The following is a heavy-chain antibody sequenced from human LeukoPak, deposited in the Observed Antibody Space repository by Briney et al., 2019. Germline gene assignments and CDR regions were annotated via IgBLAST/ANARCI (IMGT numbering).Heavy chain of an antibody. V-gene: IGHV3-49*03. CDR1: GFTFGDYL. CDR2: ISGGTT. D-gene: IGHD6-19*01. Sequence: GGSLRLSCTASGFTFGDYLMSWFRRAPGKGLEWIGFISGGTTEYAASVKGRFTISRDDSTSIAYLQMNSLTTEDTAVYYCSRGSGWLSVYWGQGTLVTVSS. J-gene: IGHJ4*02. CDR3: SRGSGWLSVY.